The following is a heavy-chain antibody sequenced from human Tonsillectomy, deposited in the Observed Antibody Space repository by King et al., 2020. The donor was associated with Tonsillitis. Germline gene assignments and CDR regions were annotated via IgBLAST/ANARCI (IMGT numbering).Heavy chain of an antibody. CDR2: IYPGDSDV. CDR1: GYTFTSYW. Sequence: VQLVESGAEVKKPGETLKISCKGSGYTFTSYWIAWVRQMPGEGLEWMGVIYPGDSDVKYSPSFQGQVTISADKSIDTAYLQWSSLKASDSAMYYCAREESGYYDAFDFWGQGTMVTVSS. CDR3: AREESGYYDAFDF. D-gene: IGHD3-9*01. V-gene: IGHV5-51*01. J-gene: IGHJ3*01.